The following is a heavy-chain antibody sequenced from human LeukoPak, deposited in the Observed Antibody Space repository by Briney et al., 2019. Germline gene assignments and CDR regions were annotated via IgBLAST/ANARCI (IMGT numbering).Heavy chain of an antibody. CDR3: ARDSPVDTAMVGRWSYYMDV. D-gene: IGHD5-18*01. Sequence: PGGSLRLSCAASGFTFSSYNMNWVRQAPGKGLEWVSSISSRGQYIYYADSMKGRFTISRDNAKNSLYLQMNSLRAEDTAVYYCARDSPVDTAMVGRWSYYMDVWGKGTTVTVSS. J-gene: IGHJ6*03. V-gene: IGHV3-21*01. CDR2: ISSRGQYI. CDR1: GFTFSSYN.